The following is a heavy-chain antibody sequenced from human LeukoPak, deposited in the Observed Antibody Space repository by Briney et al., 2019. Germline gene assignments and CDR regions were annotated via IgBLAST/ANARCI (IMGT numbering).Heavy chain of an antibody. Sequence: SETLSLTCTVSGGSISSYYWSWIRQHPGKGLEWIGYIYYSGSTNYNPSLKSRVTISVDTSKNQFSLKLSSVTAADTAVYYCARRGRFGGRDGGEGFDLWGQGTMVTVSS. V-gene: IGHV4-59*06. CDR1: GGSISSYY. CDR2: IYYSGST. D-gene: IGHD3-16*01. J-gene: IGHJ3*01. CDR3: ARRGRFGGRDGGEGFDL.